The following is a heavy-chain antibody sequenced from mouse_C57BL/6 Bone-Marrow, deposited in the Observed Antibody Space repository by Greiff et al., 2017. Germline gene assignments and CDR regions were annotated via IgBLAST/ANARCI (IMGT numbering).Heavy chain of an antibody. Sequence: EVQLVESGGGLVKPGGSLKLSCAASGFTFSDYGMHWVRQAPEKGLEWVAHISSGSSTIYYADTVKGRFTISRDNAKNTLFLQMTSLRSEDTAMYYCATLSHYYAMDYWGQGTSVTVSA. J-gene: IGHJ4*01. CDR3: ATLSHYYAMDY. CDR2: ISSGSSTI. V-gene: IGHV5-17*01. D-gene: IGHD2-3*01. CDR1: GFTFSDYG.